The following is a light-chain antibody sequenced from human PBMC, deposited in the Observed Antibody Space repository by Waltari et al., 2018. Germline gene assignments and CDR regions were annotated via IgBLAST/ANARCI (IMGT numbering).Light chain of an antibody. CDR3: QQSDSTLWT. V-gene: IGKV1-39*01. CDR2: AAS. Sequence: DIQMTQSPSSLSASVGDRVTITCRESQSISSYLNWDQQKPGKAPKLLIYAASSLQSGVPSRFSGIGSGTDFTLTISSLQPEDFATYYCQQSDSTLWTFGQGTKVEIK. J-gene: IGKJ1*01. CDR1: QSISSY.